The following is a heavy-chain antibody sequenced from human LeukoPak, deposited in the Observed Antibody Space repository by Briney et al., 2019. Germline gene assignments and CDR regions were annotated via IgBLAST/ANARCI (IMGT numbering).Heavy chain of an antibody. CDR3: ARVAAGIGFFQH. J-gene: IGHJ1*01. CDR2: IHHSGST. CDR1: GYSFSSGYY. V-gene: IGHV4-38-2*02. Sequence: SETLSLTCTVSGYSFSSGYYWGWIRQPPGKGLEWIGNIHHSGSTYYNPSLKSRVTISVDTSKNQLSLKLSSVTAADTAVYYCARVAAGIGFFQHWGQGTLVTVSS. D-gene: IGHD6-13*01.